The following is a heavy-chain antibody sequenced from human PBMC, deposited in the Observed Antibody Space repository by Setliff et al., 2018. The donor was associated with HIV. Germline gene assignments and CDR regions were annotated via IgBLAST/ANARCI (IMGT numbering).Heavy chain of an antibody. D-gene: IGHD1-7*01. V-gene: IGHV4-39*01. CDR3: ARHRQGLTGSTPGYYMYV. CDR2: ISYSGST. Sequence: SETLSLTCNVSGGSFSNSYYFWGWIRQPPGKGLEWIGSISYSGSTYYNPSLKSRVTMSVDTSKNQFSLQLSSVTAADTAVYYCARHRQGLTGSTPGYYMYVWGKGTTVTVSS. CDR1: GGSFSNSYYF. J-gene: IGHJ6*03.